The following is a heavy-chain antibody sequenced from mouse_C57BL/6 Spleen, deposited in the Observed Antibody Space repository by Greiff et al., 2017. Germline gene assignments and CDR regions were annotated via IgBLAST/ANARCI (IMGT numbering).Heavy chain of an antibody. D-gene: IGHD2-4*01. V-gene: IGHV1-62-2*01. Sequence: QVHVKQSGAELVKPGASVKLSCKASGYTFTEYTIHWVKQRSGQGLEWIGWFYPGSGSIKYNEKFKDKATLTADKSSSTVYMELSRLTSEDSAVYFCARHEDDDYALDYWGQGTSVTVSS. J-gene: IGHJ4*01. CDR3: ARHEDDDYALDY. CDR1: GYTFTEYT. CDR2: FYPGSGSI.